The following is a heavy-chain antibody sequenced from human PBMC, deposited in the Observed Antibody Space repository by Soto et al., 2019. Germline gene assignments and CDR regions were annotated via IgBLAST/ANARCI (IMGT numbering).Heavy chain of an antibody. CDR1: GDSVSSNSAA. CDR3: AREPMSDFWSGYYLSYYYYGMDV. Sequence: SQTLSLTCAISGDSVSSNSAAWNWIRQSPSRGLEWLGRTYYRSKWYNDYAVSVKSRITINPDTSKNQFSLQLNSVTSEDTAVYYCAREPMSDFWSGYYLSYYYYGMDVWGQGTTVTVSS. CDR2: TYYRSKWYN. V-gene: IGHV6-1*01. J-gene: IGHJ6*02. D-gene: IGHD3-3*01.